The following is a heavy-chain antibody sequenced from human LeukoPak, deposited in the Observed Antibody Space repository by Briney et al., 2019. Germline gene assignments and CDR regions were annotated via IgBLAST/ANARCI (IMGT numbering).Heavy chain of an antibody. CDR1: GYTFTGYY. CDR2: INPNSGGT. D-gene: IGHD2-15*01. J-gene: IGHJ3*02. V-gene: IGHV1-2*02. Sequence: ASVKVSCKASGYTFTGYYMHWVRQAPGQGLEWMGWINPNSGGTNYAQKFQGRVTMTRDTSISTAYLQWSSLKTSDTAMYYCASEDNDAFDIWGQGTMVTVSS. CDR3: ASEDNDAFDI.